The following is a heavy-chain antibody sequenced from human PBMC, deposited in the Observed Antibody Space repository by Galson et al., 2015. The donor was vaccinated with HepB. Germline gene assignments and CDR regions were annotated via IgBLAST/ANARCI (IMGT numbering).Heavy chain of an antibody. Sequence: SLRLSCAASGFTISMYGMHWVRQAPGKGLEWVADVWYDGSDKYYADSVKGRFTIFRDNSKNMVYMQMNSLRAEDTAVYFCARALERSRDAYNLDYWGQGTLVTVSS. CDR1: GFTISMYG. J-gene: IGHJ4*02. V-gene: IGHV3-33*01. D-gene: IGHD5-24*01. CDR2: VWYDGSDK. CDR3: ARALERSRDAYNLDY.